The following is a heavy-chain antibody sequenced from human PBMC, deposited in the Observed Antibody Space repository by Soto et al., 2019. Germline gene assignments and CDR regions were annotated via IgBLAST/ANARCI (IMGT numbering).Heavy chain of an antibody. D-gene: IGHD2-8*01. Sequence: SQTLSLTCAISGDSVSTNSATWDWIRQSPSRGLEWLGRTYYRSKWYNDYAVSVKGRITINPDTSNNQLSLQLNSVTPDETTVYYCARLIGNSWLDSGGQGTRVTAPQ. V-gene: IGHV6-1*01. CDR2: TYYRSKWYN. CDR3: ARLIGNSWLDS. J-gene: IGHJ5*01. CDR1: GDSVSTNSAT.